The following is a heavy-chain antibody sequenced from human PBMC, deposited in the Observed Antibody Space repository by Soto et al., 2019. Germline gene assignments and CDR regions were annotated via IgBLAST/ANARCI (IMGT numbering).Heavy chain of an antibody. D-gene: IGHD3-10*01. V-gene: IGHV3-30-3*01. CDR2: ISYDGSNK. CDR3: ARDDPLLLWFGELGPFDP. CDR1: GFTFSSYA. Sequence: PGGSLRLSCAASGFTFSSYAMHWVRQAPGKGLEWVAVISYDGSNKYYADSVKGRFTISRDNSKNTLYLQMNSLRAEDTAVYYCARDDPLLLWFGELGPFDPWGQGTLVTVSS. J-gene: IGHJ5*02.